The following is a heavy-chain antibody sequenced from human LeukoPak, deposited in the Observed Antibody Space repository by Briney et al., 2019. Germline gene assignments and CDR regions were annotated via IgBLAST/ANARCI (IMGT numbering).Heavy chain of an antibody. CDR3: ARAESIVATITGY. Sequence: RWASLRVSCRASGYTFTSYGMSWVRQAPGQGLEGMGWISAYNGNTNYAQKLQGRVTMTPDTSTSTAYMELRSLRSDDTAVYYCARAESIVATITGYWGQGTLVTVSS. V-gene: IGHV1-18*01. CDR1: GYTFTSYG. J-gene: IGHJ4*02. CDR2: ISAYNGNT. D-gene: IGHD5-12*01.